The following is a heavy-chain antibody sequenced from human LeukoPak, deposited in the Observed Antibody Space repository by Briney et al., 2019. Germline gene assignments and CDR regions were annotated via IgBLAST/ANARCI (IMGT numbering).Heavy chain of an antibody. CDR1: GFTFSSYG. D-gene: IGHD3-10*01. Sequence: GGSLRLSCAASGFTFSSYGMSWVRQAPGKGLEWVSAISGSGGSTYYADSVKGRFTISRDNSKNTLYLQMNSLRAEDTAVYYCAKRTTMVRGVNLDYWGQGTLVTVSS. J-gene: IGHJ4*02. CDR3: AKRTTMVRGVNLDY. V-gene: IGHV3-23*01. CDR2: ISGSGGST.